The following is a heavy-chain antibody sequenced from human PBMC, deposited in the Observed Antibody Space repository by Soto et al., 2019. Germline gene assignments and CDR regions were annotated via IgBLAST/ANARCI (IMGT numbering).Heavy chain of an antibody. CDR1: GFTFSSYA. J-gene: IGHJ5*02. CDR2: ISYDGSNK. D-gene: IGHD4-17*01. Sequence: PGGSLRLSCAASGFTFSSYAMHWVRQAPGKGLEWVAVISYDGSNKYYADSVKGRFTISRDNSANSLYLQMDSLRAEDTAVYYCAKDAVSGDGIWLLDSWGQGTVVTVSS. V-gene: IGHV3-30-3*01. CDR3: AKDAVSGDGIWLLDS.